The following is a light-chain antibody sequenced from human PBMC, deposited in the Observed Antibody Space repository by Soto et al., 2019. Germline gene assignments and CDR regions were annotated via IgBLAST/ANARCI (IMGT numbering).Light chain of an antibody. J-gene: IGKJ1*01. V-gene: IGKV3-20*01. CDR3: QQYSSYSLT. CDR1: QTGSNNY. Sequence: IALTPSPGTLSLSPGERATLCCRASQTGSNNYLSWYQHKSGQAPRLLIYGVYTRASGIPDRFSGSGSGTEFTLTITRLEPEDFATYFCQQYSSYSLTFGQGTKVNIK. CDR2: GVY.